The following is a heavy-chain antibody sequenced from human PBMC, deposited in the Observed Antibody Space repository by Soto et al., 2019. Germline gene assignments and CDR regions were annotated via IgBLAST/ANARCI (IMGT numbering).Heavy chain of an antibody. V-gene: IGHV4-4*02. D-gene: IGHD3-16*01. CDR3: ATQTISYTWGV. CDR1: GGPITTTTW. CDR2: LHHDGTT. J-gene: IGHJ6*02. Sequence: QVQLQESGPGLVKPSETLSLTCAVSGGPITTTTWWAWVRLPPGKGLEWIGELHHDGTTNYNPSLSRPITMSLAKSNTHFSLKLTSVTAADTAIYYCATQTISYTWGVWGRGTTVTVSS.